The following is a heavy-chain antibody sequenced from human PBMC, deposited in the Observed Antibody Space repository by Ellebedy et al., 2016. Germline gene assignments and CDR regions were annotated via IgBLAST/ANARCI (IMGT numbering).Heavy chain of an antibody. V-gene: IGHV3-33*08. CDR3: ARGISMIVGDYYYYYMDV. J-gene: IGHJ6*03. D-gene: IGHD3-22*01. CDR1: AFTFNDYA. Sequence: GGSLRLSXEASAFTFNDYAMHWVRQAPGKGLEWVAVIRYDGSNTNYGDSVKGRLTISRDNSKNTLYLQMNSLRAEDTAVYYCARGISMIVGDYYYYYMDVWGKGTTVTVSS. CDR2: IRYDGSNT.